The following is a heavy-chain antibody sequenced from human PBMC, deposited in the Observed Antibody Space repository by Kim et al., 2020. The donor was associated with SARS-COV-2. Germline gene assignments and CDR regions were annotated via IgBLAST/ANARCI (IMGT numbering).Heavy chain of an antibody. V-gene: IGHV3-7*05. J-gene: IGHJ6*02. CDR1: GFTFSSYW. D-gene: IGHD3-10*01. CDR3: ARDHGFGATNYYYYGMDV. CDR2: IKQDGSEK. Sequence: GGSLRHSCAASGFTFSSYWMSWVRQAPGKGLEWVANIKQDGSEKYYVDSVKGRFTISRDNAKNSLYLQMNSLRAEDTAVYYCARDHGFGATNYYYYGMDVWGQGTTVTVSS.